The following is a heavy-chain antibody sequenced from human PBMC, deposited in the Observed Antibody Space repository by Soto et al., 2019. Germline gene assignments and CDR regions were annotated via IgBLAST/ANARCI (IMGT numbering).Heavy chain of an antibody. CDR1: GGTFSSYA. V-gene: IGHV1-69*01. D-gene: IGHD6-6*01. Sequence: QVQLVQSGAEVKKPGSSVKVSCKASGGTFSSYAISWVRQAPGQGLEWMGGIIPIFGTANYAQKFQGRVTIAADESTSTAYMELSSLRSEDTAVYYCAVKYRSSWTENYYYYYGMDVWGQGTTVTVSS. CDR2: IIPIFGTA. CDR3: AVKYRSSWTENYYYYYGMDV. J-gene: IGHJ6*02.